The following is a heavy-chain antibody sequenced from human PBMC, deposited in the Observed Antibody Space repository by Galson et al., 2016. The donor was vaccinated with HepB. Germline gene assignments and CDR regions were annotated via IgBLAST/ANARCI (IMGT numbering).Heavy chain of an antibody. CDR1: GFTFGDYA. V-gene: IGHV3-49*03. CDR3: SRGDY. CDR2: IRSNRFGGTR. Sequence: LRLSCAGSGFTFGDYAMSWFRQAPGKGLEWVGFIRSNRFGGTRDYAASVKGRFTISRDDPKSITYLQMNSLKTEDTAVYYCSRGDYWGEGTLVTVSS. J-gene: IGHJ4*02.